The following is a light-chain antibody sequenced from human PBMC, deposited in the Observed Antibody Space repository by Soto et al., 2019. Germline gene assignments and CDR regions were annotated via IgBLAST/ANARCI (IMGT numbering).Light chain of an antibody. CDR2: EVT. J-gene: IGLJ1*01. V-gene: IGLV2-14*01. Sequence: QSVLTQPASVSGSPGQSITISCTGTSGDIGGYNRVSWHQQHPGKAPKLIIYEVTDRPSGVSNRFSGSKSGNTASLTISGLQAEDEAEYYCSSYTNINTRACVFGTGTKVTVL. CDR1: SGDIGGYNR. CDR3: SSYTNINTRACV.